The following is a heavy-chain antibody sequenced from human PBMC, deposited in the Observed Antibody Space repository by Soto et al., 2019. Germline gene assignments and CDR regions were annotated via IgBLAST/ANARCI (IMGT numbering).Heavy chain of an antibody. CDR1: GGSISSYY. CDR2: IYYSGST. CDR3: ARYGKYSSGWYWDY. J-gene: IGHJ4*02. V-gene: IGHV4-59*01. Sequence: PSETLSLTCTVSGGSISSYYWSWIRQPPGKGLEWIGYIYYSGSTNYNPSLKSRVTISVDTSKNQFSLKLSSVTAADTAVYYCARYGKYSSGWYWDYWGQGTLVTVS. D-gene: IGHD6-19*01.